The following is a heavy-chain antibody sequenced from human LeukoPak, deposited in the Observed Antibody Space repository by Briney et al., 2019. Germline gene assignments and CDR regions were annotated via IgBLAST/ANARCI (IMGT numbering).Heavy chain of an antibody. CDR2: ISSSSSTI. V-gene: IGHV3-48*01. CDR1: GFTFSSYS. J-gene: IGHJ4*02. Sequence: GGSLRLSCAASGFTFSSYSMNWVRQAPGKGLEWVSYISSSSSTIYYADSVKGRFTISRDNAKNSLYLQMNSLRAEDTAEYYCARSPYGSGSYFDYWGQGTLVTVSS. D-gene: IGHD3-10*01. CDR3: ARSPYGSGSYFDY.